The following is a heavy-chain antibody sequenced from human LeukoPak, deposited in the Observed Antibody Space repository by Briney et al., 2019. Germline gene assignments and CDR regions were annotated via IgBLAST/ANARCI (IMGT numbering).Heavy chain of an antibody. CDR3: ARDDNSGYSDDAFDI. V-gene: IGHV4-4*07. J-gene: IGHJ3*02. Sequence: SETLSLTCTVSGGSISSYYWSWIRQPAGKGLEWIGRIYTSASTEYNPSLKSRVTMSVDTSKNQFSLKLTSVTAADTAVYFCARDDNSGYSDDAFDIWGQGTLVTVSS. D-gene: IGHD3-22*01. CDR2: IYTSAST. CDR1: GGSISSYY.